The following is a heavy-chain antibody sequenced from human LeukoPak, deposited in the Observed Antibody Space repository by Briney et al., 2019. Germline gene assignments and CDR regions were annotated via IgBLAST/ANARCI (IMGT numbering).Heavy chain of an antibody. CDR3: ARRAAALDY. V-gene: IGHV4-59*08. Sequence: SETPSLTCSVSGGSIIRYYWSWIRQPPGKGLEWIGYFHYSGNTNYNPSLSSRITMSVDTSKNQFSLKLNSVTAADTAVYYCARRAAALDYWGQGTLVTVSS. CDR2: FHYSGNT. CDR1: GGSIIRYY. D-gene: IGHD6-13*01. J-gene: IGHJ4*02.